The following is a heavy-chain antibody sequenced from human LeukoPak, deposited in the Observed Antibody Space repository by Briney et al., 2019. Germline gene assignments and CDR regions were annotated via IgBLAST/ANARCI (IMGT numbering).Heavy chain of an antibody. CDR1: GGSISSHY. J-gene: IGHJ4*02. CDR2: IYYSGGT. Sequence: SETLSLTCTVSGGSISSHYWSWIRQPPGKGLEWIGYIYYSGGTNYNPSLKSRVTISVDTSKNQFSLKLSSVTAADTAVYYCARGNYDFWSGEPPLDYWGQGTLVTVSS. V-gene: IGHV4-59*11. D-gene: IGHD3-3*01. CDR3: ARGNYDFWSGEPPLDY.